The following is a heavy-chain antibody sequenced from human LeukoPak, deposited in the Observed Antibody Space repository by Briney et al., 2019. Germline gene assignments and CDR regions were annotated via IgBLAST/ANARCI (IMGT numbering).Heavy chain of an antibody. CDR2: IRSKANNYAT. Sequence: PGGSLRLSCAASGFTFSDATIHWVRQASGKGLEWVGRIRSKANNYATAYAESVRGRVTISRDDSENTAYLQMNSLGRGDTAVYHCVARGDSYAHFGYWGEGILVTVSS. CDR3: VARGDSYAHFGY. CDR1: GFTFSDAT. D-gene: IGHD2-21*02. V-gene: IGHV3-73*01. J-gene: IGHJ4*02.